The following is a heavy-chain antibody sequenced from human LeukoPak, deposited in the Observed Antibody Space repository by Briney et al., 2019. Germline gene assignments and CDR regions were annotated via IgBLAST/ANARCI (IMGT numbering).Heavy chain of an antibody. CDR2: ISGSGGST. D-gene: IGHD6-19*01. CDR1: GFTFSSHA. Sequence: GGSLSLSCAASGFTFSSHAMSWVRQAPGKGLEWVSAISGSGGSTYYADSVKGRFTISRDKSKNTLYLQMNSLRAEDTAVYYCAKGLAVAGHFDYWGQGTLVTVSS. CDR3: AKGLAVAGHFDY. V-gene: IGHV3-23*01. J-gene: IGHJ4*02.